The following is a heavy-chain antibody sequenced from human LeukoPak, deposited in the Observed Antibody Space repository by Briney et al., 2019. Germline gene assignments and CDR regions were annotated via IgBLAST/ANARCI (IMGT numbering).Heavy chain of an antibody. D-gene: IGHD6-6*01. CDR3: ARVSSTRDFDY. CDR1: GFTFSSYW. CDR2: INSDGSST. Sequence: GGSLGLSCAASGFTFSSYWMHWVCQAPGKGLVWVSRINSDGSSTSYADSVKGRFTISRDNAKNTLYLQMNSLRAEDTAVYYCARVSSTRDFDYWGQGTLVTVSS. J-gene: IGHJ4*02. V-gene: IGHV3-74*01.